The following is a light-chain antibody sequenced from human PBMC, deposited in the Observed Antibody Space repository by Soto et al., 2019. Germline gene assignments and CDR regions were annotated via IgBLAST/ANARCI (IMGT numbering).Light chain of an antibody. CDR3: QQYNNWTT. CDR2: GAS. J-gene: IGKJ4*01. V-gene: IGKV3-15*01. CDR1: QSVSSN. Sequence: DIVMTQAPATLSVSPGERATLSCRASQSVSSNLAWYQQKPGQAPRLLIYGASTRATGIPARFSGSGSGTEFTLTISSLQSEDFAVYYCQQYNNWTTFGGGTKVDIK.